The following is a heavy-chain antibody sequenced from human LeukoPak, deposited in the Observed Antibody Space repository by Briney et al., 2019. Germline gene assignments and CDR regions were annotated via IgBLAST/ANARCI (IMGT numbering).Heavy chain of an antibody. V-gene: IGHV3-7*01. D-gene: IGHD5-12*01. CDR3: TRDSGYNAFDI. J-gene: IGHJ3*02. CDR1: GFTFSTSW. CDR2: IKEDGTAQ. Sequence: PAGSLRLSCAASGFTFSTSWMAWVRQAPGKGLEWVANIKEDGTAQNYVVSARGRFTISRDNAKNSLFLQMNSLRGEDTAVYYCTRDSGYNAFDIWGQGTMVTVSS.